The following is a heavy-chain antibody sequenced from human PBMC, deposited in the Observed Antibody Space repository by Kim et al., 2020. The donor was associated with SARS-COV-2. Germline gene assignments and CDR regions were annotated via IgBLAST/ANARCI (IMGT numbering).Heavy chain of an antibody. CDR3: ARVRTEIYYGMDV. Sequence: NYVDSGKGRFTISRDNTKNSLSLQMNSLRVEDTAVYYCARVRTEIYYGMDVWGQGTTFTASS. V-gene: IGHV3-7*01. J-gene: IGHJ6*02.